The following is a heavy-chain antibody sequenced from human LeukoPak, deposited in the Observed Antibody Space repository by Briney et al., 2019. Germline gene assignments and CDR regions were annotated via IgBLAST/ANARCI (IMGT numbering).Heavy chain of an antibody. Sequence: PGGSLRLSCAASGFTFNFYGMSWVRQAPGKGLEWVSSISGSGGSTYYADSVKGRFTISRDNSKNTLFLQMNSLRAEDTAVYYCAKDRSDIIVVPAAIPDHWGQGTLVTVSS. D-gene: IGHD2-2*01. V-gene: IGHV3-23*01. J-gene: IGHJ4*02. CDR1: GFTFNFYG. CDR3: AKDRSDIIVVPAAIPDH. CDR2: ISGSGGST.